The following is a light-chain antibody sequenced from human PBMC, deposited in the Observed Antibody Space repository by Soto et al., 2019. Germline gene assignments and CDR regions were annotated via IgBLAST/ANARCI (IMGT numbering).Light chain of an antibody. CDR2: DVN. CDR1: SSDVGVYDF. J-gene: IGLJ2*01. Sequence: QSVLTQPASVSGSPGQSITISCAGTSSDVGVYDFVSWYQQHPGKAPQLLIYDVNNRPAGISNRFSGSKSGNTASLTISGLQAEDEADYYCSSYTTSTTRVFGGGTKLTVL. CDR3: SSYTTSTTRV. V-gene: IGLV2-14*03.